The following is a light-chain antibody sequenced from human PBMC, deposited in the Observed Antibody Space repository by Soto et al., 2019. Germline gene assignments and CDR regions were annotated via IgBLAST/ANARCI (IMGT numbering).Light chain of an antibody. CDR3: QVWDSVSDHVV. Sequence: SYELTQPPSVSVAPGQTARITSGGNNIGIKGVHWYQQRPGQAPVLVVYDDDDRPSGIPERFSGSNSGNTATLTISRFEAGDEADYYCQVWDSVSDHVVFGGGTKLTVL. J-gene: IGLJ2*01. CDR2: DDD. V-gene: IGLV3-21*02. CDR1: NIGIKG.